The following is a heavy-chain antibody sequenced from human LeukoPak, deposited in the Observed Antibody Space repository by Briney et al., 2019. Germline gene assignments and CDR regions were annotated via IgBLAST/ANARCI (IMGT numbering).Heavy chain of an antibody. CDR1: GFTFSSYA. Sequence: PGRSLRLSCAASGFTFSSYAMHWVRQAPGKGLEWVAVISYDGSNKYYADSVKGRFTISRDNSKNTLYLQMNSLRAEDTAMYYCARGPPLRGGGFDYWGQGTLVTVSS. CDR3: ARGPPLRGGGFDY. J-gene: IGHJ4*02. V-gene: IGHV3-30*14. CDR2: ISYDGSNK. D-gene: IGHD3-16*01.